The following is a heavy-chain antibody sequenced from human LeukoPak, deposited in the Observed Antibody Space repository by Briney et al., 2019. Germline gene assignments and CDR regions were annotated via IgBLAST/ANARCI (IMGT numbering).Heavy chain of an antibody. D-gene: IGHD3-10*01. Sequence: SETLSLTCTVSGGSISSYYWSWIRQPPGKGLEWIGYIYYSGSTDYNPSLKSRVTISVDTSKNQFSLKLSSVTAADTAVYYCARVEEGYGSGRRENYYYYYMDVWGKGTTVTISS. CDR2: IYYSGST. CDR1: GGSISSYY. J-gene: IGHJ6*03. CDR3: ARVEEGYGSGRRENYYYYYMDV. V-gene: IGHV4-59*01.